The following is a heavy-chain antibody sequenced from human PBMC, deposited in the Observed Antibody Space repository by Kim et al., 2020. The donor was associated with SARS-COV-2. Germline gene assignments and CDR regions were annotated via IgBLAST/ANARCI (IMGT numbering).Heavy chain of an antibody. Sequence: SETLSLTCTVSGGSISSYYWSWIRQPAGKGLEWIGRIYTSGSTNYNPSLKSRVTMSVDTSKNQFSLKLSSVTAADTAVYYCARGIAVAGPDDYYYYYGMDGWGQGTTGTVSS. D-gene: IGHD6-19*01. CDR3: ARGIAVAGPDDYYYYYGMDG. CDR1: GGSISSYY. CDR2: IYTSGST. V-gene: IGHV4-4*07. J-gene: IGHJ6*02.